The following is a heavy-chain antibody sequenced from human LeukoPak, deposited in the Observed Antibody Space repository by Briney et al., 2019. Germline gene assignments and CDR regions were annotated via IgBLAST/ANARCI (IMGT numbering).Heavy chain of an antibody. CDR1: GFKFADAP. Sequence: GGSLRLSCTASGFKFADAPMHWVRQPPGKGLEWIALITWDSTDSYYADSVKGRFTISRDDSGNTLYLQMNSLRSDDTASYYCAKDVSFRRGHNFDASDIWGLGSMVTVSS. V-gene: IGHV3-43*01. J-gene: IGHJ3*02. CDR2: ITWDSTDS. D-gene: IGHD5-24*01. CDR3: AKDVSFRRGHNFDASDI.